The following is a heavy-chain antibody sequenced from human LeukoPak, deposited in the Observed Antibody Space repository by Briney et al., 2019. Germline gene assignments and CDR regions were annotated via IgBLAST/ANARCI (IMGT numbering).Heavy chain of an antibody. CDR3: ARGYYGGAVDS. CDR2: MYTNGES. V-gene: IGHV4-4*07. D-gene: IGHD3-16*01. Sequence: SETLSLTCTVSGDSFSNYYWSWIRQPAGKGLEWIGRMYTNGESDYNPSLKSRVTMSVDTSKSQFSLKLKSVTAADTAVYYCARGYYGGAVDSWGQGILVIVSS. J-gene: IGHJ4*02. CDR1: GDSFSNYY.